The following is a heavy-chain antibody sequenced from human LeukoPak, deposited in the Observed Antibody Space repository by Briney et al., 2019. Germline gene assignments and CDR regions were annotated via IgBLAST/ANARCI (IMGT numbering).Heavy chain of an antibody. J-gene: IGHJ4*02. Sequence: ASVKVSCKASGYTFTGYYMHWVRQAPGQGLEWMGWINPNSGGTNYAQKFQGWVTMTRDTSISTAYMELSRLRSDDTAVYYCARDPEIPGYSSGWYFDYWGQGTLDTVSS. CDR3: ARDPEIPGYSSGWYFDY. CDR2: INPNSGGT. CDR1: GYTFTGYY. D-gene: IGHD6-19*01. V-gene: IGHV1-2*04.